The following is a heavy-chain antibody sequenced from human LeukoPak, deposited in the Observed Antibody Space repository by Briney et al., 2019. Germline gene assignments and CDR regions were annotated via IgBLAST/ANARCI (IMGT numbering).Heavy chain of an antibody. CDR1: GGSISSYY. CDR3: ARHLRVAGKPPTNWYFDL. D-gene: IGHD6-19*01. V-gene: IGHV4-59*08. Sequence: SETLSLTCTVSGGSISSYYWSWIRQPPGKGLEWIGYIYYSGSANYNPSLKSRVTISVDTSKNQFSLKLSSVTAADTAVYYCARHLRVAGKPPTNWYFDLWGQGTLVAVSS. CDR2: IYYSGSA. J-gene: IGHJ2*01.